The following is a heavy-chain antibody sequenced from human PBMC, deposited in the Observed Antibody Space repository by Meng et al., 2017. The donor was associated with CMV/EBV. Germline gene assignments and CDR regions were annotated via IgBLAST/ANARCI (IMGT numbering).Heavy chain of an antibody. Sequence: GGSLRLSCAASGFTFSSYSMNWVRQAPGKGLEWVSSISSSSSYIYYADSVKGRFTISRDNAKNSLYLQMNSLRAEDTAVYYCARVVITVYYYYGMDVWGQGTTVTVSS. J-gene: IGHJ6*02. CDR2: ISSSSSYI. D-gene: IGHD3-22*01. V-gene: IGHV3-21*01. CDR1: GFTFSSYS. CDR3: ARVVITVYYYYGMDV.